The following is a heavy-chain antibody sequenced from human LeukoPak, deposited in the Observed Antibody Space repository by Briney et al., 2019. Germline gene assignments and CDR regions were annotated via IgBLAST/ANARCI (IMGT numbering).Heavy chain of an antibody. V-gene: IGHV2-26*02. Sequence: ESGPVLVKPTETLTLTCTVSGFSLSNARMGVSWIRQPPGKALEWLAHIFSNNEKSYSTSLKSRLTISKDTSKSQVVLTMTNMDPVDTATYYCARIRTLDYDFWSGYRRYYFDYWGQGTLVTVSS. CDR1: GFSLSNARMG. CDR2: IFSNNEK. J-gene: IGHJ4*02. D-gene: IGHD3-3*01. CDR3: ARIRTLDYDFWSGYRRYYFDY.